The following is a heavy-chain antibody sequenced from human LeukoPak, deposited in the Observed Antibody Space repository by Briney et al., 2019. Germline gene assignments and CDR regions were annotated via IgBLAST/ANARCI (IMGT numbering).Heavy chain of an antibody. CDR1: GFTFSGSD. CDR3: AKDLYGDYVPFDY. CDR2: ISGSGRSS. J-gene: IGHJ4*02. V-gene: IGHV3-23*01. Sequence: GGSLRLSCAASGFTFSGSDMVWVRQAPGKGLEWVSAISGSGRSSYYADSVKGRFTISRDNSKNTLYLQMNSLRAEDTAVYYCAKDLYGDYVPFDYWGQGTLVTVSS. D-gene: IGHD4-17*01.